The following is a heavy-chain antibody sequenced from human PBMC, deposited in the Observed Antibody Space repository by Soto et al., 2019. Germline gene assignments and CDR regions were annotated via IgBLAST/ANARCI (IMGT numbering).Heavy chain of an antibody. D-gene: IGHD2-2*01. CDR1: GGTFSTYT. CDR3: ASFSVRYCSSIRCYLPFDI. V-gene: IGHV1-69*02. CDR2: VIPIPGIT. J-gene: IGHJ3*02. Sequence: QVQLVQSGAEVKKPGSSVKVSCEASGGTFSTYTITWVRQAPGQGLEWMGRVIPIPGITNYAQKFQARVTITTDRSTSTAYLKLSSLRSEDTAVYYCASFSVRYCSSIRCYLPFDIWGQGTMVTVSS.